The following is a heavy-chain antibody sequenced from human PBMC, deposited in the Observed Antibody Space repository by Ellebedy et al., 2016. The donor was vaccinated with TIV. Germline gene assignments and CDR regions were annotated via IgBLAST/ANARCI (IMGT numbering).Heavy chain of an antibody. D-gene: IGHD4-17*01. CDR3: ARLYGDYIFDY. V-gene: IGHV4-59*08. J-gene: IGHJ4*02. CDR1: GGSISSYS. CDR2: IYYSGST. Sequence: MPGGSLRPSCTVSGGSISSYSWSWIRQPPGKGREWIGYIYYSGSTNYNPSLKSRVTISVDTSKNQLSLKLSSVTAADPAVYNCARLYGDYIFDYWGQGTLVTVSS.